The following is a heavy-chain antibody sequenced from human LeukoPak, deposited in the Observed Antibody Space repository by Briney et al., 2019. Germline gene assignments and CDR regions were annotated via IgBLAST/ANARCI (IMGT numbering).Heavy chain of an antibody. V-gene: IGHV3-23*01. CDR3: AKVFYGSGSYLPSDFDY. Sequence: GGSLRLSCAASGFTFSSYAMSWVRQAPGKGLEWVSAISGSGSSTYYADSVKGRFTISRDNSKNTLYLQMNSLRAEDTAVYYCAKVFYGSGSYLPSDFDYWGQGTLVTVSS. CDR2: ISGSGSST. J-gene: IGHJ4*02. CDR1: GFTFSSYA. D-gene: IGHD3-10*01.